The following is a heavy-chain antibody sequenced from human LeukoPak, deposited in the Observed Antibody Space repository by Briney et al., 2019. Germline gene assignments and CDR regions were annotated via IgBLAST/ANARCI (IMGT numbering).Heavy chain of an antibody. CDR3: AKRSEHSTSWNDAFDV. CDR2: IGQDGTTK. D-gene: IGHD6-13*01. J-gene: IGHJ3*01. CDR1: GFSFSNSG. V-gene: IGHV3-30*02. Sequence: GGSLRLSCAASGFSFSNSGMHWVRQAPGKGLEWVAFIGQDGTTKYYVDSVKGRFTISRDNAKNSLYLQMNSLRAEDTAVYYCAKRSEHSTSWNDAFDVWGQGAMVTVSS.